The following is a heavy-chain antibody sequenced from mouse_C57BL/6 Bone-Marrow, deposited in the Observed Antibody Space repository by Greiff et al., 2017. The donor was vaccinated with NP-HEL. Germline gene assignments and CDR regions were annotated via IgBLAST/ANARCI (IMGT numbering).Heavy chain of an antibody. V-gene: IGHV1-54*01. J-gene: IGHJ2*01. CDR2: INPGSGGT. CDR1: GYAFTNYL. CDR3: AREIYYGNSLDY. Sequence: QVQLQQSGAELVRPGTSVKVSCKASGYAFTNYLIEWVKQRPGQGLEWIGVINPGSGGTNYNEKFKGKATLTADKSSSTAYMQLSSLTSEDSAVYFCAREIYYGNSLDYWGQGTTLTVSS. D-gene: IGHD2-1*01.